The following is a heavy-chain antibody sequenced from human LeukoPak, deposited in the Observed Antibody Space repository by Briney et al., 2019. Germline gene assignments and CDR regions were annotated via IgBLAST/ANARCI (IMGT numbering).Heavy chain of an antibody. V-gene: IGHV3-7*04. D-gene: IGHD5-24*01. CDR2: IKQDGSKK. CDR3: TRVGYIDEGIDY. CDR1: EFPFSSYW. J-gene: IGHJ4*02. Sequence: GGSLRLSCVASEFPFSSYWMTWVRQAPGKGLEWVANIKQDGSKKSYVDSVKGRFTISRDNAKNSLYLQMNSLRAEDTAIYYCTRVGYIDEGIDYWGQGTLVTVSS.